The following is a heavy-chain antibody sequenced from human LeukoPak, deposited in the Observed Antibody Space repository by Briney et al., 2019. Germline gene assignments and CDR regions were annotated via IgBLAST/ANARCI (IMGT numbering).Heavy chain of an antibody. J-gene: IGHJ4*02. D-gene: IGHD3-10*01. V-gene: IGHV1-2*02. CDR1: GYTFTGYY. CDR2: INPNSGGT. Sequence: GASVKVSCKASGYTFTGYYMHWVRQAPGQGLEWMGWINPNSGGTNYAQKFQGRVTMTRDTSISTAYMELSRLRSDDTAVYYCARGGLGKRTYYYGSGSYYNVCYWGQGTLVTVSS. CDR3: ARGGLGKRTYYYGSGSYYNVCY.